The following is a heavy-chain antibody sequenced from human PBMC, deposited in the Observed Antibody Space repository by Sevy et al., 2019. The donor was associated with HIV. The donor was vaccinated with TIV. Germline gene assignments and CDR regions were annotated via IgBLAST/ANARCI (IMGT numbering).Heavy chain of an antibody. V-gene: IGHV3-48*01. CDR2: ISSTSNTI. CDR1: GFTFSTYN. J-gene: IGHJ3*02. D-gene: IGHD3-16*01. CDR3: ARIGMITFGGAARGAFDI. Sequence: GGSLRLSCAASGFTFSTYNMHWVRQAPGKVLEWVSYISSTSNTIYYADSVKGRFTISRDNADNSLYLQMKSLRAEDTALYYCARIGMITFGGAARGAFDIWGQGTMVTVSS.